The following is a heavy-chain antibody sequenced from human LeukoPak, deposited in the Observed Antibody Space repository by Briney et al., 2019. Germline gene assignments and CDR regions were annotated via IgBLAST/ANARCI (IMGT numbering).Heavy chain of an antibody. CDR1: GFTFSSYA. CDR2: ISGSGGST. Sequence: PGGSLRLSCAASGFTFSSYAMSWVRQAPGKGLEWVSAISGSGGSTYYADSVKGRFTISRDNSKNTLYLQMNSLRAEDTAVYYCAKEFSSGYYYGVFDYWDQGTLVTVSS. V-gene: IGHV3-23*01. CDR3: AKEFSSGYYYGVFDY. J-gene: IGHJ4*02. D-gene: IGHD3-22*01.